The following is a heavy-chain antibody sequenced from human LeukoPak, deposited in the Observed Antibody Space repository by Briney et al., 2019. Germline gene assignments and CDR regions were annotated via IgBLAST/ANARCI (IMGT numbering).Heavy chain of an antibody. V-gene: IGHV3-30*03. CDR1: GFTFSSYG. D-gene: IGHD5-18*01. CDR3: AGGGYSYGYDAFDI. J-gene: IGHJ3*02. Sequence: PGRSLRLSCAASGFTFSSYGMHWVRQAPGKGLEWVAVISYDGSNKYYADSVKGRFTISRDNSKNTLYLQMNSLRAEDTAVYYCAGGGYSYGYDAFDIWGQGTMVTVSS. CDR2: ISYDGSNK.